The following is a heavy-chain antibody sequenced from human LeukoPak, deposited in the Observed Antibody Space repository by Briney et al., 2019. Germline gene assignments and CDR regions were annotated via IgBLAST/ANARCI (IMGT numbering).Heavy chain of an antibody. J-gene: IGHJ3*02. Sequence: SETLSLTCTVSGGSISSGSYYWSWIRQPAGKGLEWIGRIYTSGSTNYNPSLKSRVTISVDTSKNQFSLKLSSVTAADTAAYYCARSYYDSSGWDAFDIWGQGTMVTVSS. CDR1: GGSISSGSYY. D-gene: IGHD3-22*01. V-gene: IGHV4-61*02. CDR2: IYTSGST. CDR3: ARSYYDSSGWDAFDI.